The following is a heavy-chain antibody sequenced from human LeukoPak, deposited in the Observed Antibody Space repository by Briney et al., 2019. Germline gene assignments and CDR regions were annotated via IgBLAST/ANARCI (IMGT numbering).Heavy chain of an antibody. CDR3: ARHQATYAMDV. J-gene: IGHJ6*02. Sequence: GGSLRLSCTASGFTFGDYAMSWVRQAPGKGLEWVGFIRSKAYGRTAEYAASLEGRFTISRDDSKSIAYLQMNSLKTEDTAAYYCARHQATYAMDVWGQGTTVSVSS. CDR1: GFTFGDYA. V-gene: IGHV3-49*04. CDR2: IRSKAYGRTA.